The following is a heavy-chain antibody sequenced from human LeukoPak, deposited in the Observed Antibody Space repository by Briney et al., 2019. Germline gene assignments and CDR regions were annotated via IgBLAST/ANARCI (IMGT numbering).Heavy chain of an antibody. CDR3: ARVMAWSTSNYYYYMDV. J-gene: IGHJ6*03. D-gene: IGHD2-2*01. CDR1: GGSISSYY. CDR2: IYTSGST. V-gene: IGHV4-4*07. Sequence: PSETLSLTCTVSGGSISSYYWSWIRQPARKGLEWIGRIYTSGSTNYNPSLKSRVTMSVDTSKNQFSLKLSSVTAADTAVYYCARVMAWSTSNYYYYMDVWGKGTTVTVSS.